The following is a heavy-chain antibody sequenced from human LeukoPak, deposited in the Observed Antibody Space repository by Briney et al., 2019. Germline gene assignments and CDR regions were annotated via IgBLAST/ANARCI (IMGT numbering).Heavy chain of an antibody. CDR3: ARGLWFGDENPPYFDY. CDR2: IYTSGTT. CDR1: GCSISSRNYY. Sequence: PSQTLSLTCTVPGCSISSRNYYWSWIRQPAGKGLEWSGRIYTSGTTNYNHSLKSRVTISIHTSKNQFSLTLSSVTAADTAVYYCARGLWFGDENPPYFDYWGQGTLVTVSS. J-gene: IGHJ4*02. V-gene: IGHV4-61*02. D-gene: IGHD3-10*01.